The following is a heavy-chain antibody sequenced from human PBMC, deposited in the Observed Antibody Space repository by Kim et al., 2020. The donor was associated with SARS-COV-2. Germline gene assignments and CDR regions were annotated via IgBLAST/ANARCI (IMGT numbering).Heavy chain of an antibody. D-gene: IGHD6-19*01. V-gene: IGHV3-23*01. CDR2: ISGSGGST. J-gene: IGHJ6*02. Sequence: GGSLRLSCAASGFTFSSYAMSWVRQAPGKGLEWVSAISGSGGSTYYADSVKGRFTISRDNSKNTLYLQMNSLRAEDTAVYYCARSIADSSGWYVDYYYYGMDVLGQGTTVTVSS. CDR1: GFTFSSYA. CDR3: ARSIADSSGWYVDYYYYGMDV.